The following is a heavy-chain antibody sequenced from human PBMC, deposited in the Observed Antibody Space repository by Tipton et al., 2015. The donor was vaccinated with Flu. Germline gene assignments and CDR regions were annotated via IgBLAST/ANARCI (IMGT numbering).Heavy chain of an antibody. CDR3: ARGGYYFGSGSYTGFDY. CDR2: IGTSGDT. J-gene: IGHJ4*02. V-gene: IGHV3-13*01. D-gene: IGHD3-10*01. Sequence: GSLRLSCEASGFTFSSYGMHWVRQVAGKGLEWVSGIGTSGDTYYAGSVKGRFTISRENAKNVLYVQMNSLRAGDTAVYYCARGGYYFGSGSYTGFDYWGQGTLVTVSS. CDR1: GFTFSSYG.